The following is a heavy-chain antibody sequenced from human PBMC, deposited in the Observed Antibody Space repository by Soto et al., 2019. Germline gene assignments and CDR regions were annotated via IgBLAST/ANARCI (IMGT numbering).Heavy chain of an antibody. D-gene: IGHD4-17*01. V-gene: IGHV1-69*08. Sequence: QVQLVQSGAEVKKPGSSVKVSCKASGGTFSSYTISWVRQAPGQRLEWMGRIIPILNIANYAQNFQARVTITADKSTSTAYMELSSLRSEDTAVYYCATERDMTSVTPGYFDYWGQGTLVTVSS. CDR1: GGTFSSYT. CDR2: IIPILNIA. CDR3: ATERDMTSVTPGYFDY. J-gene: IGHJ4*02.